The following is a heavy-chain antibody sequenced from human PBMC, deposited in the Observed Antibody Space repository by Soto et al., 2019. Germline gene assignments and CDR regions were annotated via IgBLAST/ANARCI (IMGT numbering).Heavy chain of an antibody. CDR1: GYTFTGYY. V-gene: IGHV1-2*04. D-gene: IGHD2-15*01. CDR2: INPNSGGT. Sequence: GASVKVSCKASGYTFTGYYMHWVRQAPGQGLEWMGWINPNSGGTNYAQKFQGWVTMTRDTSISTAYMELSRLRSDDTAVYYCAREDCSGGSCYSVFDYWGQGTLVTVSS. CDR3: AREDCSGGSCYSVFDY. J-gene: IGHJ4*02.